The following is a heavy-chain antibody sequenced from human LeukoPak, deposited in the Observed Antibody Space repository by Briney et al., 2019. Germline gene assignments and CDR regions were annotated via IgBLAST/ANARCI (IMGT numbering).Heavy chain of an antibody. CDR1: GFTVSSNY. D-gene: IGHD2-15*01. V-gene: IGHV3-53*01. J-gene: IGHJ3*02. Sequence: PGGSLRLSCAASGFTVSSNYMSWVRQAPGKGLEWVSLIYSGAGTYYADSVKGRFTISRDNSKSTLYLQMNSLRAEDTAVYYCARDPRIAQTNDAFDIWGQGTMVTVSS. CDR3: ARDPRIAQTNDAFDI. CDR2: IYSGAGT.